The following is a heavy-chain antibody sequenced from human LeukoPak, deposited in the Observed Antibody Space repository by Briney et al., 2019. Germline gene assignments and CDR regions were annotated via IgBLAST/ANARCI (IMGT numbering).Heavy chain of an antibody. CDR1: GGSISSGDYY. D-gene: IGHD2-8*02. V-gene: IGHV4-30-4*08. CDR2: IYYSGST. J-gene: IGHJ4*02. CDR3: ASCSLAWYYFDY. Sequence: PSQTLPLTCTVSGGSISSGDYYWSWIRQPPGKGLEWIGYIYYSGSTYYNPSLKSRVTISVDTSKNQFSLKLSSVTAADTAVYYCASCSLAWYYFDYWGQGTLVTVSS.